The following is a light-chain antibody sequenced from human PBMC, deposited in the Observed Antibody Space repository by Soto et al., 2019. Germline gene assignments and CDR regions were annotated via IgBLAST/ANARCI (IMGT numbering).Light chain of an antibody. CDR1: SSNIGNNG. CDR2: YDD. CDR3: AAWDDSLNGLV. Sequence: QSVLTQTPSVSAAPRQRVTISCSGSSSNIGNNGVSWYQQLPGKAPKLLIYYDDLLPSGVSDRFSGSKSGTSASQAIGGLHSEDEADYYCAAWDDSLNGLVFGGGTKVTVL. V-gene: IGLV1-36*01. J-gene: IGLJ3*02.